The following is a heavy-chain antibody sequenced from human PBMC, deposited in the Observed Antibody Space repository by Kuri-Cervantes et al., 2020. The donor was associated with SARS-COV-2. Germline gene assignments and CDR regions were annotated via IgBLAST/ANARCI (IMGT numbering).Heavy chain of an antibody. J-gene: IGHJ6*02. V-gene: IGHV3-30*18. Sequence: GGSLRLSCAASGFSFSSLPMHWVRHAPGKGLQWVARISSDGNNRYHVDFVKGRFTISRDNSKNTLYLDMNSLRPEDTGVYYCAKMGDNHIKGDHGTEVWGQGTTVTVSS. CDR1: GFSFSSLP. D-gene: IGHD3-16*01. CDR2: ISSDGNNR. CDR3: AKMGDNHIKGDHGTEV.